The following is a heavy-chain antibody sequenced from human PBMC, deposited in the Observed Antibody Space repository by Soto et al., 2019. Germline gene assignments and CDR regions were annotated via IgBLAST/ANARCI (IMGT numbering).Heavy chain of an antibody. CDR1: GFTFSSYG. Sequence: GGSLRLSCAASGFTFSSYGMHWVRQAPGKGLEWVAVISYDGSNKYYADSVKGRFTISRDNSKNTLYLQMNSLRAEDTAVYYCAKEEYSNSWYSGTMDVWGQGTTVTVSS. CDR2: ISYDGSNK. V-gene: IGHV3-30*18. D-gene: IGHD6-13*01. CDR3: AKEEYSNSWYSGTMDV. J-gene: IGHJ6*02.